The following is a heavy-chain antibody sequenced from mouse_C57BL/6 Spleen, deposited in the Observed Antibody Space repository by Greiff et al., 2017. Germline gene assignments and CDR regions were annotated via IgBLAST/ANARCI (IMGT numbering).Heavy chain of an antibody. CDR1: GYTFTSYW. J-gene: IGHJ1*03. V-gene: IGHV1-61*01. CDR3: AREGLRRYFDV. D-gene: IGHD1-1*01. Sequence: QVQLKQPGAELVRPGSSVKLSCKASGYTFTSYWMDWVKQRPGQGLEWIGNIYPSDSETHYNQKFKDKATLTVDKSSSTAYMQLSSLTSEDSAVYYCAREGLRRYFDVWGTGTTVTVSS. CDR2: IYPSDSET.